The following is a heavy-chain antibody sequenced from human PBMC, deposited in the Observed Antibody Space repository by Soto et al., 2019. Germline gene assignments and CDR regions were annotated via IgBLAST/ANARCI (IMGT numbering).Heavy chain of an antibody. Sequence: EVQLLESGGGLVQPGESLRLSCAASGFAFSTYAMNWVRQTPGKGLEWVSSISNSGGSTFYADAVKGGFTVSRYNSKNTLYLQMTSLRAEDTALYYCAKELSYNSGRPFDYWGQGTLVAVSS. CDR3: AKELSYNSGRPFDY. CDR1: GFAFSTYA. V-gene: IGHV3-23*01. CDR2: ISNSGGST. D-gene: IGHD3-10*01. J-gene: IGHJ4*02.